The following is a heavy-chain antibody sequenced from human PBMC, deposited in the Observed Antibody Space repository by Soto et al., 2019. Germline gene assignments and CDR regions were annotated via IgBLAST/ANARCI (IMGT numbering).Heavy chain of an antibody. CDR2: ISSSSSYI. CDR3: ARDQPYSSSLWYYYYGMDV. J-gene: IGHJ6*02. Sequence: PGWSLRLSCASSVFTFISYSMNWVRQAPGKGLEWVSSISSSSSYIYYADSVKGRFTISRDNAKNSLYLQMNSLRAEDTAVYYCARDQPYSSSLWYYYYGMDVWGQGTTVTVSS. D-gene: IGHD6-13*01. CDR1: VFTFISYS. V-gene: IGHV3-21*01.